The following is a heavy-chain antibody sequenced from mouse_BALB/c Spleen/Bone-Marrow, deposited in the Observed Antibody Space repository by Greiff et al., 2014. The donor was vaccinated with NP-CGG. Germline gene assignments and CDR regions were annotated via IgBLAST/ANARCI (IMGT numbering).Heavy chain of an antibody. CDR2: IYPGDGNT. CDR1: GYAFSSSW. CDR3: ALYDYDGLSWFAY. J-gene: IGHJ3*01. V-gene: IGHV1-82*01. D-gene: IGHD2-4*01. Sequence: QVQLQQFGPELVKPGASVKISCKASGYAFSSSWMNWVKQRPGQGLEWIGRIYPGDGNTNYNGKFKGKATLTADKSSTTAYMQLSSLTSVDSAVYFCALYDYDGLSWFAYWGQGTLVTVSA.